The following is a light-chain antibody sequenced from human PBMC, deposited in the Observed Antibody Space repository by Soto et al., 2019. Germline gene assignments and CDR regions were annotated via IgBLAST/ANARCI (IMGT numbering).Light chain of an antibody. CDR3: QQRRNWPT. J-gene: IGKJ4*01. CDR2: DAS. V-gene: IGKV3-11*01. CDR1: QDVSIY. Sequence: EVVLTQSPDTLSLSPGETATLSCRASQDVSIYVAWYQKRPCQPPRLVVYDASKRATGIPARFSGSGSGTDFTLTIATLEPEDLGVYYCQQRRNWPTFGGGTKVEI.